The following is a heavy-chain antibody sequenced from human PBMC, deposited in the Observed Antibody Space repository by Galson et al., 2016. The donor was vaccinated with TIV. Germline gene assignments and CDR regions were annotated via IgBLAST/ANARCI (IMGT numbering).Heavy chain of an antibody. J-gene: IGHJ3*02. CDR2: INTIFHTA. V-gene: IGHV1-69*06. Sequence: SVKVSCKASGDTFSNYAISWVRQAPGQGPEWLGRINTIFHTATYAQRLQGRVTIMADNSKTTIYMELNSLRPEDTAVYYCAREMYYYDSTVYYAFDIWCQGTMVTVSS. D-gene: IGHD3-22*01. CDR3: AREMYYYDSTVYYAFDI. CDR1: GDTFSNYA.